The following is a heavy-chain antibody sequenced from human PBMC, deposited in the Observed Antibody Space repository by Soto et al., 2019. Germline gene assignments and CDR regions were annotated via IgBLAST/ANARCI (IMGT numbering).Heavy chain of an antibody. V-gene: IGHV4-59*12. CDR3: ARDVGVGSYGPGIQGMDV. CDR1: GGSISSYY. J-gene: IGHJ6*02. D-gene: IGHD3-10*01. Sequence: SETLSLTCTVSGGSISSYYWSWIRQPPGKGLEWIGYIYYSGSTNYNPSLKSRVTISVDTSKNQFSLKLSSVTAADTAMYYCARDVGVGSYGPGIQGMDVWGQGTTVTVSS. CDR2: IYYSGST.